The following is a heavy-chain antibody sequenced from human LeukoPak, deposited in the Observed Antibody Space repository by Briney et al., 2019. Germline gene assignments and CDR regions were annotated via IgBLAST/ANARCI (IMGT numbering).Heavy chain of an antibody. Sequence: GGSLRLSCAASGFTFSDYYMSWIRQAPGKGLEWVSTISGSGTGTYYADSVKGRFTISRDNSRNTLHLQMDSLRADDTAVYYCATSYSSSSGPFDSWGQGTLVTVSS. D-gene: IGHD6-6*01. CDR1: GFTFSDYY. V-gene: IGHV3-23*01. CDR3: ATSYSSSSGPFDS. J-gene: IGHJ4*02. CDR2: ISGSGTGT.